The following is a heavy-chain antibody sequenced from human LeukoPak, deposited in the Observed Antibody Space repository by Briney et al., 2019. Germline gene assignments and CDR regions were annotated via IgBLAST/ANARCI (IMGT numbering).Heavy chain of an antibody. CDR2: IYYSGST. J-gene: IGHJ3*02. Sequence: SETLSLTCTVSGGSISSGSYYWGWIRQPPGKGLEWIGSIYYSGSTYYNPSLKSRVTISVDTSKNQFSLKLSSVTAADTAVYYCARESYSGSPDAFDIWGQGTMVIVSS. CDR1: GGSISSGSYY. V-gene: IGHV4-39*07. CDR3: ARESYSGSPDAFDI. D-gene: IGHD1-26*01.